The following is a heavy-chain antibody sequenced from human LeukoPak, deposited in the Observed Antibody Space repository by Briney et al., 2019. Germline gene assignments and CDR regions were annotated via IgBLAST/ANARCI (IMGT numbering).Heavy chain of an antibody. CDR1: GDSVSSNSAA. CDR2: TYYRSKWYN. Sequence: SQTLSLTCAISGDSVSSNSAAWNWIRQSPSRGLQWLGRTYYRSKWYNDYAVSVKSRITINPDTSKNQFSLQLNSLTPEDTAVYYCARGPGYSSGWYDPLGDYWGQGTLVTASS. CDR3: ARGPGYSSGWYDPLGDY. V-gene: IGHV6-1*01. D-gene: IGHD6-19*01. J-gene: IGHJ4*02.